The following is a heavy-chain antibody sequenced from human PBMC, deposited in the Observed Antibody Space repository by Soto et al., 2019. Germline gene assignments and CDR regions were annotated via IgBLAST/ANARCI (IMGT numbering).Heavy chain of an antibody. CDR3: ARVGGGLASLGYYGMDV. J-gene: IGHJ6*02. CDR1: GYTFIGYY. Sequence: ASVKVSCKASGYTFIGYYIHWVRQAPGQGLEWMGWINPNSGGTNYAQRFQGWVTMTRDRSISTAYMELSRLKSDDAAVYYCARVGGGLASLGYYGMDVWGQGTTVTVSS. CDR2: INPNSGGT. V-gene: IGHV1-2*04. D-gene: IGHD3-22*01.